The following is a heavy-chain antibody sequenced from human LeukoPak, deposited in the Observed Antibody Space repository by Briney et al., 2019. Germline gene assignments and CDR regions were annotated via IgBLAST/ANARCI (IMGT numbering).Heavy chain of an antibody. CDR2: TFYRSRWYN. Sequence: SQTLSLTCASSGDSVSSNSGAGNWIRQSPSRGLEWLGRTFYRSRWYNDYATSVRSRINITPHTSNNQFSLQLNSVTPEDTAVYYCARAPHAVAGTVYFDNRDQGTLVTVSS. V-gene: IGHV6-1*01. D-gene: IGHD6-19*01. J-gene: IGHJ4*02. CDR3: ARAPHAVAGTVYFDN. CDR1: GDSVSSNSGA.